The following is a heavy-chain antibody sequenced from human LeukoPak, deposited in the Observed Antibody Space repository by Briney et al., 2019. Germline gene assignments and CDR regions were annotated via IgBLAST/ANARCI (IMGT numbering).Heavy chain of an antibody. V-gene: IGHV1-69*04. CDR2: IIPILGIA. D-gene: IGHD1-26*01. CDR1: GGTFSSYA. CDR3: ASLHSGSYPYDY. J-gene: IGHJ4*02. Sequence: SVKVSCKASGGTFSSYAISWVRQAPGQRLEWMGRIIPILGIANYAQKFQGRVTITADKSTSTAYMELSSLRSEDTAVYYCASLHSGSYPYDYWGQGTLVTVSS.